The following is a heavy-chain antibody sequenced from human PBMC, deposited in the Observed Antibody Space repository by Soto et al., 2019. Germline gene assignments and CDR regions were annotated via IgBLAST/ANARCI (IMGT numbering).Heavy chain of an antibody. CDR1: RGSISSSNW. CDR3: ARESYNESNVGYFDL. J-gene: IGHJ2*01. D-gene: IGHD1-1*01. V-gene: IGHV4-4*02. CDR2: MYHTGIT. Sequence: QVQLQESGPGLVKPSGTLSLTCAVSRGSISSSNWWSWVRQSPGKGLEWIGAMYHTGITNYSPFLKSRVTMSVDKSKNQSSLKLSSVTAADTAVYYCARESYNESNVGYFDLWGRGTLVSVSS.